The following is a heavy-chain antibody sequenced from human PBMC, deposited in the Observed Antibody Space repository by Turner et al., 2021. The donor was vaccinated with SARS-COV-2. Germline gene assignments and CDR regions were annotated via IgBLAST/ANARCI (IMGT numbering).Heavy chain of an antibody. Sequence: QVLQQASGPGLVKPSETLSPACTLSGASISSNYWAWIRQPPGKGLEWIGDIYYRGSTNYNPALKSRVTISVDTSKKQYSLKLNSVTAADTAVYFCARELPNNWFDPWGQGTLVTVSS. J-gene: IGHJ5*02. CDR2: IYYRGST. CDR3: ARELPNNWFDP. CDR1: GASISSNY. V-gene: IGHV4-59*01.